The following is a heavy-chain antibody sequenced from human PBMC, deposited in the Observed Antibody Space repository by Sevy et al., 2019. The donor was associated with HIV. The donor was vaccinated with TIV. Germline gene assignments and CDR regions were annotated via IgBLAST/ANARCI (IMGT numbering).Heavy chain of an antibody. D-gene: IGHD6-25*01. CDR1: GGSISSYY. CDR3: ARVQRYGVFDY. V-gene: IGHV4-4*07. Sequence: SETLSLTCTVSGGSISSYYWRWIRQPAGKGLEWIGRIYTSGSTNYNPSLKSRVIMSVDTSKNQFSLRLSSVTAADTAVYYCARVQRYGVFDYWGQGTLVTVSS. CDR2: IYTSGST. J-gene: IGHJ4*02.